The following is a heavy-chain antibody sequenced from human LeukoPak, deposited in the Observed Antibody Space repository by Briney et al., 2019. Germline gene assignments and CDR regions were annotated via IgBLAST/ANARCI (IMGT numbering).Heavy chain of an antibody. V-gene: IGHV4-59*01. CDR2: ISYTGST. Sequence: PSETLSLTCTVSGGSISSYYWSWIRQPPGKGLEWIGYISYTGSTNYNPSLKSRVTISVDTSKNQFSLQLTSVAAADTAVYYCARDDYRGVTNFDPRGQGTLVTVSS. J-gene: IGHJ5*02. D-gene: IGHD3-10*01. CDR3: ARDDYRGVTNFDP. CDR1: GGSISSYY.